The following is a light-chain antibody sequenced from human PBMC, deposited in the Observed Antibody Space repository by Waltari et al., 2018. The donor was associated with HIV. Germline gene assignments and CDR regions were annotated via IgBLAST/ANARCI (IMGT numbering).Light chain of an antibody. CDR1: SSDVGGYNY. CDR3: SSYTSSSTLYVV. V-gene: IGLV2-14*01. J-gene: IGLJ2*01. CDR2: DVS. Sequence: QSALTQPASVSGSPGQSITISCTGTSSDVGGYNYVSWYQQHPGKAPKLMIYDVSYRPSGVSNRCSGSKSGNTASLTISGLQADDEADYYCSSYTSSSTLYVVFGGGTKLTVL.